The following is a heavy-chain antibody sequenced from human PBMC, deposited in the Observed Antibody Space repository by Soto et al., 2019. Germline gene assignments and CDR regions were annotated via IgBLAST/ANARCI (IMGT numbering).Heavy chain of an antibody. CDR3: AKVKLRQGMDV. CDR1: GFTFSSYG. Sequence: SLRLSCAASGFTFSSYGMHWVRQAPGKGLEWVSAICDGGGSTYYADSVKGRFTISRDNSKNTLYLQMNSLRAEDTAVYYCAKVKLRQGMDVWGQGTTVTVSS. CDR2: ICDGGGST. J-gene: IGHJ6*02. V-gene: IGHV3-23*01. D-gene: IGHD1-1*01.